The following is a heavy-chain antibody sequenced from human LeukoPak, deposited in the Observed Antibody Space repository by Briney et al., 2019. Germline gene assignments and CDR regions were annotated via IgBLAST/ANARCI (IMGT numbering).Heavy chain of an antibody. Sequence: PGGSLRLSCAASGFTFSSYAMSWVRQAPNKGLEWVSTIDGRGSSTFSADSVKGRFTISRDNSKNTLYLQLNSPRAEDTAVYYCAKAPFHGDLIPYYFDYWGQGSLVTVSS. CDR1: GFTFSSYA. CDR2: IDGRGSST. J-gene: IGHJ4*02. D-gene: IGHD4-17*01. V-gene: IGHV3-23*05. CDR3: AKAPFHGDLIPYYFDY.